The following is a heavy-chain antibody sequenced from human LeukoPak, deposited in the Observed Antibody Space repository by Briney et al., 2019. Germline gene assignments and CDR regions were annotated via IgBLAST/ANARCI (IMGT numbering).Heavy chain of an antibody. Sequence: GGPLGPSCLASGFPSRGSWMTWAGKAQGKGRGWVSRINSDGRSTNYADSVKGRFTISRDNSKNTLYLQMNSLRAEDTAVYYCARGGSYLSAFDIWGQGTMVTVSS. V-gene: IGHV3-74*01. CDR3: ARGGSYLSAFDI. D-gene: IGHD1-26*01. CDR2: INSDGRST. J-gene: IGHJ3*02. CDR1: GFPSRGSW.